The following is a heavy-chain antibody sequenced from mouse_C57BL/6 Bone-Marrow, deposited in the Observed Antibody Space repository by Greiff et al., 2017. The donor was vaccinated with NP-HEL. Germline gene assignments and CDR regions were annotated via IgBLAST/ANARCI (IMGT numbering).Heavy chain of an antibody. V-gene: IGHV1-50*01. CDR3: ARSRVYGNYVSFAY. Sequence: QVQLQQPGAELVKPGASVKLSCKASGYTFTSYWMQWVKQRPGQGLEWIGEIDPSDSYTNYNQKFKGKATLTVDTSSSTAYMQLSSLTSEDSAVYYCARSRVYGNYVSFAYWGQGTLVTVSA. D-gene: IGHD2-1*01. CDR1: GYTFTSYW. CDR2: IDPSDSYT. J-gene: IGHJ3*01.